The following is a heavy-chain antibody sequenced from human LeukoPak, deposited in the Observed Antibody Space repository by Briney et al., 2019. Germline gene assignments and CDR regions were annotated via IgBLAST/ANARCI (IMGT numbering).Heavy chain of an antibody. Sequence: SETLSLTCTVSGDSITRNYWSWIRQPAGKGLKWIGRIYTTQINYNPSLKSRVTISADTSKNQFSLRLTSVMAADTAMYYCARGQYNYDSSGRYYAAFDVWGRGSMVIVSS. CDR1: GDSITRNY. D-gene: IGHD3-22*01. CDR3: ARGQYNYDSSGRYYAAFDV. CDR2: IYTTQI. J-gene: IGHJ3*01. V-gene: IGHV4-4*07.